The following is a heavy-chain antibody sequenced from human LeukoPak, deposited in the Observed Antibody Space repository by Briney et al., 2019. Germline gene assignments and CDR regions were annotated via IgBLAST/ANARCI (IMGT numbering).Heavy chain of an antibody. CDR2: IYYSGST. V-gene: IGHV4-59*01. CDR1: GGSISSYY. CDR3: ARGSGWYESDY. Sequence: SETLSLTCTVSGGSISSYYWSWIRQPPGKGLEWIGYIYYSGSTNYNPSLKSRVTISVDTSKNQFSLKLSSVTAADTAVYSCARGSGWYESDYWGQGTLVTVSS. D-gene: IGHD6-19*01. J-gene: IGHJ4*02.